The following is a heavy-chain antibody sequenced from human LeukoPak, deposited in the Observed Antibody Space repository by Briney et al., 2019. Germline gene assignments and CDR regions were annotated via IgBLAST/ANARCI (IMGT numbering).Heavy chain of an antibody. CDR1: GFTFSNYV. V-gene: IGHV3-23*01. CDR3: AKDRRYCSSTSCYNSGEIDY. Sequence: PGGSLRLSCAASGFTFSNYVVSWVRQAPGKVLEWVSAISVSGGSTYYAESAKGRFTISRDNSKNTLNLQMNSLRADDTAVYYCAKDRRYCSSTSCYNSGEIDYWGQGILVTVSS. D-gene: IGHD2-2*02. CDR2: ISVSGGST. J-gene: IGHJ4*02.